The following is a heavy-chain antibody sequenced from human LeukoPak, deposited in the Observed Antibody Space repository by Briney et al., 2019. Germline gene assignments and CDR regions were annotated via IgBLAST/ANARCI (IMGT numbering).Heavy chain of an antibody. CDR3: ASYSNYADEGPYFDY. Sequence: SETLSLTCTVSGGSISSGGYYWSWIRQHPGKGLEWIGYIYYSGSTYYNPSLKSRVTISVDTSKDQFSLKLSSVTAADTAVYYCASYSNYADEGPYFDYWGQGTLVTVSS. CDR1: GGSISSGGYY. CDR2: IYYSGST. D-gene: IGHD4-11*01. J-gene: IGHJ4*02. V-gene: IGHV4-31*03.